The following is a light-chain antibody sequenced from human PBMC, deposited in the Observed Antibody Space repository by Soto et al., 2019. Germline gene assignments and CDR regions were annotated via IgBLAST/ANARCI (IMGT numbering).Light chain of an antibody. J-gene: IGKJ4*01. V-gene: IGKV3-15*01. CDR2: DAS. Sequence: EVVMTQSPATLSVSPGERATLSCRASQSVGTNLAWYQQKPGQAPRLLIYDASTMATGIPARFSGSGSGTEFTLTISSLQSEDFAVYYCQQSKNWPPLTFGGGTKVDIK. CDR3: QQSKNWPPLT. CDR1: QSVGTN.